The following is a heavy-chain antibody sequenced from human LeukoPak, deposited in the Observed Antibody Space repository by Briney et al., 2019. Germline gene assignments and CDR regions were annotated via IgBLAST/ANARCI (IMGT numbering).Heavy chain of an antibody. V-gene: IGHV4-4*07. J-gene: IGHJ6*03. CDR3: ARFGPLAARPDIVPHYYYYMDV. CDR1: GGSISSYY. Sequence: RASETLSLTCTVSGGSISSYYWSWIRQPAGKGLEWIGRIYTSGSTNYNPSLKSRVTMSVDTSKNQFSLKLSSVTAADTAVYYCARFGPLAARPDIVPHYYYYMDVWGKGTTVTVSS. D-gene: IGHD6-6*01. CDR2: IYTSGST.